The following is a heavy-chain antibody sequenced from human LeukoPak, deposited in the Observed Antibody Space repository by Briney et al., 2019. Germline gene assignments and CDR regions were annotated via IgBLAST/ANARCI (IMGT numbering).Heavy chain of an antibody. CDR1: GFTFSSYS. Sequence: GGSLRLSCAASGFTFSSYSMNWVRQAPGKGLEWVSSISGSSSYIYYADSVKGRFTISRDNAKNSLYLQMNSLRAEDTAVYYCARDQFGSWYWGGGFDYWGQGTLVTVSS. D-gene: IGHD6-13*01. J-gene: IGHJ4*02. CDR3: ARDQFGSWYWGGGFDY. V-gene: IGHV3-21*01. CDR2: ISGSSSYI.